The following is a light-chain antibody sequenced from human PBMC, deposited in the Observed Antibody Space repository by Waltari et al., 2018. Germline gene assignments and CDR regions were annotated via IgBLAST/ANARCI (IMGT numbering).Light chain of an antibody. Sequence: DIQMTQSPSSLSASVGDTVTITCQASHDINNFLNWYQQKPGKAPKLLIYDASNLETGVPSRFSGSGSGTDFTFPISSLQPEDIATYYCQQFDHLPTFGQGTRLEIK. CDR3: QQFDHLPT. CDR2: DAS. J-gene: IGKJ5*01. V-gene: IGKV1-33*01. CDR1: HDINNF.